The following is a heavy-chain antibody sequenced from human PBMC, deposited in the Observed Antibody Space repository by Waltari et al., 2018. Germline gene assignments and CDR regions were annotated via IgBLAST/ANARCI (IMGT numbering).Heavy chain of an antibody. CDR1: GGSITTNRHY. V-gene: IGHV4-39*01. D-gene: IGHD3-16*01. CDR3: ATYVGASIGTAAFDV. J-gene: IGHJ3*01. CDR2: ISYTGAT. Sequence: QLHLQESGPGLVKPSETLSLTCSVSGGSITTNRHYWGWIRQPPGKGLEWAATISYTGATYNNPSLKSRVTISGDTSKNQFSLKLNSVTAADTAVYYCATYVGASIGTAAFDVWGQGTMVTVSS.